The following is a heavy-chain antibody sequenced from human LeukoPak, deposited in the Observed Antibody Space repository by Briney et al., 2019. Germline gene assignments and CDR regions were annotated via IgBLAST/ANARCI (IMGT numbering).Heavy chain of an antibody. CDR1: GFTFSSYW. V-gene: IGHV3-7*03. CDR2: IKQDGSEK. J-gene: IGHJ6*02. D-gene: IGHD3-3*01. Sequence: GGSLRLSCAASGFTFSSYWMSWVRQAPGKGLEWVANIKQDGSEKYYVDSVKGRFTISRDNAKNSLYLQMNSLRAEDTAVYYCANYWSGYSAYYYYGMDVWGQGTTVTVSS. CDR3: ANYWSGYSAYYYYGMDV.